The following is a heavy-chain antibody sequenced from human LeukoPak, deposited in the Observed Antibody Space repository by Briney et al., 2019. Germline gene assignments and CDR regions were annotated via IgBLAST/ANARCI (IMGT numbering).Heavy chain of an antibody. D-gene: IGHD1-26*01. CDR2: ISYDGSNK. J-gene: IGHJ4*02. CDR3: ASSGSYRFDY. V-gene: IGHV3-30*04. CDR1: GFTFSSYA. Sequence: GRSLRLSCAASGFTFSSYAMHWVRQAPGKGLEWVAVISYDGSNKYYANSVKGRFTISRDNAKNSLYLQMNSLRDEDTAVYYCASSGSYRFDYWGQGTLVTVSS.